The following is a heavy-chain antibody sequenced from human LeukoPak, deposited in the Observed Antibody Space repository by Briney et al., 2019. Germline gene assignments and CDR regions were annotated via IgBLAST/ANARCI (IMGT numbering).Heavy chain of an antibody. CDR3: AGTYYYDSSGFYPEFFQH. Sequence: GGSLRLSCAASGFTFSSYSMNWVRQAPGKGLEWVSSISSSSSYIYYADSVKGQFTISRDNAKNSLYLQMNSLRAEDTALYYCAGTYYYDSSGFYPEFFQHWGQGTLVIISS. D-gene: IGHD3-22*01. V-gene: IGHV3-21*04. CDR1: GFTFSSYS. J-gene: IGHJ1*01. CDR2: ISSSSSYI.